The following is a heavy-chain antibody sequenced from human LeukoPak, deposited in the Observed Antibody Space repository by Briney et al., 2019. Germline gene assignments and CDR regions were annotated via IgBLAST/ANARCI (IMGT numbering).Heavy chain of an antibody. CDR2: ISGSGGST. V-gene: IGHV3-23*01. J-gene: IGHJ4*02. D-gene: IGHD6-19*01. CDR1: GFTFSTYT. CDR3: AKDGAVAGTEPYYFDY. Sequence: GGPLRLSCAASGFTFSTYTMTWVRQAPGKGLEWVSSISGSGGSTYYADSVKGRFTISRDNSKNTLYLQMNSLRAEDTAVYYCAKDGAVAGTEPYYFDYWGQGTLVTVSS.